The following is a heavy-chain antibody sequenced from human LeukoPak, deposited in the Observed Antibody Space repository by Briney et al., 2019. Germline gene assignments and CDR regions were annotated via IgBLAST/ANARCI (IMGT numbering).Heavy chain of an antibody. CDR1: GGSISSYY. J-gene: IGHJ6*02. CDR3: ARSRITIFGVGFGMDV. D-gene: IGHD3-3*01. CDR2: IYYSGST. Sequence: SETLSLTCTVSGGSISSYYWSWIRQPPGKGLEWIGYIYYSGSTNYNPSLKSRVTISVDTSKNQFSLKLSSVTAADTAVYYCARSRITIFGVGFGMDVWGQGTTVTVSS. V-gene: IGHV4-59*12.